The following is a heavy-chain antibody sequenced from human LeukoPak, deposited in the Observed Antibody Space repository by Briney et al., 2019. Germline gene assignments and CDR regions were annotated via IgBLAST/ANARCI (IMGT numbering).Heavy chain of an antibody. Sequence: GGSLRLSCAASGFTFSKYSMNWVRQAPGKGLEWVSYISSSSSYIYYADSVKGRFTISRDNAKNSLYLQMNSLRAEDTAIYYCARLLSNWFDPWGQGTLVTVSS. CDR3: ARLLSNWFDP. CDR1: GFTFSKYS. CDR2: ISSSSSYI. V-gene: IGHV3-21*05. J-gene: IGHJ5*02. D-gene: IGHD1-26*01.